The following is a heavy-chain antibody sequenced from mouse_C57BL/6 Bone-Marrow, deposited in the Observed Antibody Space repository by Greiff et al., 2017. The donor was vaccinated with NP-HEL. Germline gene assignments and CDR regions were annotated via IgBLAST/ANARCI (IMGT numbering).Heavy chain of an antibody. D-gene: IGHD2-4*01. CDR3: IYDYDAAWFAY. J-gene: IGHJ3*01. CDR2: IYPGNSDT. V-gene: IGHV1-5*01. CDR1: GYTFTSYW. Sequence: VQLQQSGTVLARPGASVKMSCKTSGYTFTSYWMHWVKQRPGQGLEWIGAIYPGNSDTSYNQKFKGKAKLTAVTSASTAYMELSSLTNEDSAVYYCIYDYDAAWFAYWGQGTLVTVSA.